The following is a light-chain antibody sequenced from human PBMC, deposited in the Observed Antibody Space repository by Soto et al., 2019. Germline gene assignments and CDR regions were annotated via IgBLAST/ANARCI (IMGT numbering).Light chain of an antibody. CDR1: SSNIGAGYD. CDR3: QSYDSSLSGVV. V-gene: IGLV1-40*01. CDR2: GNN. J-gene: IGLJ2*01. Sequence: QSVLTQPPSVSGAPGQRVTISCTGSSSNIGAGYDVHWYQHLPGTAPNLLIYGNNNRPSGVPDRFSGSKSGTSASLAITGLQAEDEADYYCQSYDSSLSGVVFGGGTKVTVL.